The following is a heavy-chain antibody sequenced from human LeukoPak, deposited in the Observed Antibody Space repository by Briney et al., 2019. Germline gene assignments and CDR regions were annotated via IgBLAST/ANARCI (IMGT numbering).Heavy chain of an antibody. CDR2: INHRGDT. Sequence: SDPLSLTCAVYGESFSAYYWSWIRQSPGKGLEWIAEINHRGDTNYNPSVKSRVTISIDTSKNQFSLKVRSLTAADTAVYYCARGPTISETGYFDFWGQGTLVTVSS. CDR1: GESFSAYY. CDR3: ARGPTISETGYFDF. V-gene: IGHV4-34*01. J-gene: IGHJ4*03. D-gene: IGHD1-1*01.